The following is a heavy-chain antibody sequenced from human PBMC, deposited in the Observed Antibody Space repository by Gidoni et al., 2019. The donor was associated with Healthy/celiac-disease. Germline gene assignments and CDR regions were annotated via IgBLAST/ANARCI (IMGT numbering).Heavy chain of an antibody. CDR3: ARDRDVKDGSTKAAFDI. CDR2: INPSGGST. D-gene: IGHD5-12*01. V-gene: IGHV1-46*01. Sequence: QVQLVQSGAEVKKPGASVKVSCKASGYTFPSYSMHWVRQAPGQGLEWMGIINPSGGSTSYAQKFQGRVTMTRDTSTSTVYMELSSLRSEDTAVYYCARDRDVKDGSTKAAFDIWGQGTMVTVSS. J-gene: IGHJ3*02. CDR1: GYTFPSYS.